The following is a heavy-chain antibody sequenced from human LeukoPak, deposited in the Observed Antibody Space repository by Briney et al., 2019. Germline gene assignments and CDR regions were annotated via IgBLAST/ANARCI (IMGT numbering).Heavy chain of an antibody. CDR3: ARVFHRVYFDL. J-gene: IGHJ2*01. CDR1: GYTFTDYS. Sequence: ASVKVSCTASGYTFTDYSLHWVRQAPGQGLEWMGWINPNSGGTNYAQKLQGRVTMTRDTSITTAYMELSRLRSDDTAVYYCARVFHRVYFDLWGRGTLVTVSS. CDR2: INPNSGGT. V-gene: IGHV1-2*02. D-gene: IGHD3-10*02.